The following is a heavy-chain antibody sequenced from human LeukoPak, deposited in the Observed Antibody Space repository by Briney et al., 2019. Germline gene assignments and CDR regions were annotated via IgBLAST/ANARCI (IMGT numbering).Heavy chain of an antibody. V-gene: IGHV3-23*01. CDR2: LSGSGYNT. CDR1: GFTFSSHA. J-gene: IGHJ4*02. Sequence: GGSLRLSCAASGFTFSSHALSWVRQAPGKGLEWVSSLSGSGYNTYYADSVKGRFTISRDNSKNTVYLQMNSLRAEDTAVYYCAKAVSPVDVGYWGRGTLVTVSS. CDR3: AKAVSPVDVGY. D-gene: IGHD5-12*01.